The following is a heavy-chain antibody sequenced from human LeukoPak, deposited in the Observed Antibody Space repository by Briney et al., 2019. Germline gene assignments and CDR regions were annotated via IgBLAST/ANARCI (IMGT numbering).Heavy chain of an antibody. Sequence: GGSLRLSCAASGFTFSSYAMSWVRQAPGKGLECISGFSGSGGSTYYADSVKGRFTISRDNSKNTLYLQMNSLRADDTAVYYCAKAADGYKPFDYWGQGTLVTVSS. CDR2: FSGSGGST. D-gene: IGHD5-24*01. CDR3: AKAADGYKPFDY. CDR1: GFTFSSYA. J-gene: IGHJ4*02. V-gene: IGHV3-23*01.